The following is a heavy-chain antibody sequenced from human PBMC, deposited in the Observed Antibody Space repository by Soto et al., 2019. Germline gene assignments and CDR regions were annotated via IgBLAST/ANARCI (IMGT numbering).Heavy chain of an antibody. CDR1: GGTFSSYA. CDR2: IIPIFATA. V-gene: IGHV1-69*13. CDR3: AQCLLGVNYYYGMDV. J-gene: IGHJ6*02. D-gene: IGHD3-16*01. Sequence: APVKIDCKASGGTFSSYAMSGVRQAPGQGLEWMGGIIPIFATADYAQKFQGRVTITADESTSTAYMELSSLRSEDTAVYYCAQCLLGVNYYYGMDVWGQGTTVTVS.